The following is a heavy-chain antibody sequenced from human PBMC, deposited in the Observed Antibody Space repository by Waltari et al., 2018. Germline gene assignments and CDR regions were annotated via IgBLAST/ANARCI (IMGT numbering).Heavy chain of an antibody. D-gene: IGHD6-25*01. CDR1: GSSIGKIHF. CDR3: ARRERRHVTANYFDY. J-gene: IGHJ4*02. Sequence: QVQLLESGPGLVKPSETLSLSCPVSGSSIGKIHFWGWVRQSPGKGLEWIGSVYHRGATYYNPSLRSRVTMSADTSKNQFSLRLSSVTAADTAVYYCARRERRHVTANYFDYWGPGTLVTVSS. CDR2: VYHRGAT. V-gene: IGHV4-38-2*01.